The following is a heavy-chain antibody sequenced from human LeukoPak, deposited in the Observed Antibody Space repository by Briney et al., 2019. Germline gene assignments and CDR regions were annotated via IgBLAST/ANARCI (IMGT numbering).Heavy chain of an antibody. V-gene: IGHV3-7*01. CDR1: GFPFSSYW. CDR3: ARPLSSGWRFDY. Sequence: PGGSLRLSCVASGFPFSSYWMTWVRQAPGKGLEWVANIKQDGSKKSYVDSVKGRFTISRDNAKNSLYLQMNSLRAEDTAVHYCARPLSSGWRFDYWGQGTLVTVSS. D-gene: IGHD6-19*01. J-gene: IGHJ4*02. CDR2: IKQDGSKK.